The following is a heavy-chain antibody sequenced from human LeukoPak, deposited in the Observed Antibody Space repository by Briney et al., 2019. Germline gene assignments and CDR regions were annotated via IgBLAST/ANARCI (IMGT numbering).Heavy chain of an antibody. Sequence: PSETLSLTCTVSGGSISSGGYYWSWIRQHPGKGLEWIGYIYYSGSTYYNPSLKSRVTISVDTSKNQFSLKRSSVTAADTAVYYCASRIAAAGTLGPFDYWGQGTLVTVSS. V-gene: IGHV4-31*03. CDR1: GGSISSGGYY. CDR2: IYYSGST. D-gene: IGHD6-13*01. J-gene: IGHJ4*02. CDR3: ASRIAAAGTLGPFDY.